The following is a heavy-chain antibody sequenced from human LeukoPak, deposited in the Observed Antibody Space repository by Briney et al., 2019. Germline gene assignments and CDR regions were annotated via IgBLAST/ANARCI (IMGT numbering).Heavy chain of an antibody. CDR2: ISSTGGTT. CDR3: ARSGLSRFGF. CDR1: GFTFSSYW. Sequence: GGSLRLSCAASGFTFSSYWMSWVRQAPGKGLEWVSSISSTGGTTYYADSVKGRFTISRDNSRNTLYLQMNSLRAEDTAVYYCARSGLSRFGFWGQGTLVTVSS. J-gene: IGHJ4*02. D-gene: IGHD2/OR15-2a*01. V-gene: IGHV3-23*01.